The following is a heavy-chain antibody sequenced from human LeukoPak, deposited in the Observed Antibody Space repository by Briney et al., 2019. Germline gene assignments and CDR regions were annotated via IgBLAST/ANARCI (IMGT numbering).Heavy chain of an antibody. J-gene: IGHJ6*04. CDR1: GFTLSSYW. V-gene: IGHV3-7*01. Sequence: PGGSLRLSCAASGFTLSSYWMSWVSRAPGKGLEWVANIKQDGSEKYYVDSVKGRFTISRDNAKNSLYLQMNSLRAEDTAVYYCAELGITMIGGVWGKGTTVTISS. CDR3: AELGITMIGGV. CDR2: IKQDGSEK. D-gene: IGHD3-10*02.